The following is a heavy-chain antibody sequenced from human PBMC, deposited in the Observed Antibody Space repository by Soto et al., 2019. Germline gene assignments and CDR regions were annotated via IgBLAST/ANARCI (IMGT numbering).Heavy chain of an antibody. Sequence: GGSLRLSCAASGVIFRNYAMTWVRQAPGKGLEWVSVVTGSASGGTTYHADSVKGRFTIPRDNSKNTLYLQMNSLRAEETAVYFCAKCTSSWAEFDYWGQGTLVTVSS. CDR1: GVIFRNYA. J-gene: IGHJ4*02. CDR2: VTGSASGGTT. CDR3: AKCTSSWAEFDY. V-gene: IGHV3-23*01. D-gene: IGHD6-13*01.